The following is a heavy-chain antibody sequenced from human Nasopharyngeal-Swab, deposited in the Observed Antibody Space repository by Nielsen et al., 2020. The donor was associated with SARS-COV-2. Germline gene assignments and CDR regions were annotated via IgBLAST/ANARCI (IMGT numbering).Heavy chain of an antibody. V-gene: IGHV3-30*18. J-gene: IGHJ4*02. CDR1: AFTFTNYG. CDR2: MSFDGSDE. D-gene: IGHD3-10*01. Sequence: GSLRLSCAASAFTFTNYGIHWVRQAPGKGLEWVAIMSFDGSDEYYADSVKGRFTISRDISKNTLYLQMNSLRPEDTAVYYCAKERYQSGSGKYPRDFDQWGQGTLVTVSS. CDR3: AKERYQSGSGKYPRDFDQ.